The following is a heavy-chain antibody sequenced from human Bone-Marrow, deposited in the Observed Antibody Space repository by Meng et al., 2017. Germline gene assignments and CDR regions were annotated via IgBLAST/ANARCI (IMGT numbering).Heavy chain of an antibody. V-gene: IGHV3-30*01. D-gene: IGHD5-18*01. J-gene: IGHJ6*02. Sequence: GGSLRLSCAASGFTFSSYAMNWVRQAPGKGLEWVAVISYDGSNKYYADSVKGRFTISRDNSKNTLYLQMNSLRAEDTAVYYCARDREGVYSYDYYYYGMDVWGQGTTVTVSS. CDR2: ISYDGSNK. CDR1: GFTFSSYA. CDR3: ARDREGVYSYDYYYYGMDV.